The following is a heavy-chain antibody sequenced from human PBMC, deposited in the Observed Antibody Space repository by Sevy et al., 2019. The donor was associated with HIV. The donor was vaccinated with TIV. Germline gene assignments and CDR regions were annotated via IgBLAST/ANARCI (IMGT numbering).Heavy chain of an antibody. CDR1: GGHISSGSYY. CDR2: IYYSGST. CDR3: ARSSGRLNYWYFDL. Sequence: SETLSLTCTVSGGHISSGSYYWSWIRQHPGKGLEWIGYIYYSGSTYYNPSLKSRVTISVDTSKNQFSLKLTSVTAADTAVYYCARSSGRLNYWYFDLWGRCTQVTVSS. D-gene: IGHD1-26*01. V-gene: IGHV4-31*03. J-gene: IGHJ2*01.